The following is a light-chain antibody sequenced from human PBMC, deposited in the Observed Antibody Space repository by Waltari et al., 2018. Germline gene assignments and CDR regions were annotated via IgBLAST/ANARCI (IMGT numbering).Light chain of an antibody. CDR3: SSYSDSTTHDVV. CDR2: DVT. V-gene: IGLV2-14*03. J-gene: IGLJ2*01. Sequence: QSALTQPASVSGSPGQSISISCTGTSSDIGGSNYVSWYQQLPGRAPKLMIYDVTSRPSGVSDRFSGSKSGNTASLTISGLQAEDEADYYCSSYSDSTTHDVVFGGGTQLTVL. CDR1: SSDIGGSNY.